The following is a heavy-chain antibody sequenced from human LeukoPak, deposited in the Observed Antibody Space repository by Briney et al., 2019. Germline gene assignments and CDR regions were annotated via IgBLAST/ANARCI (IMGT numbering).Heavy chain of an antibody. Sequence: PGGSLRLSCAASGFILKDYWMIWVRQAPGKGLEWVANIKQDGSEKYYVGSVKGRFTISRDNAKNSLYLQMNTLRAEDTAMYYCAKDAQPRSRWFDPWGQGTLVTVSS. CDR3: AKDAQPRSRWFDP. J-gene: IGHJ5*02. D-gene: IGHD3-16*01. CDR1: GFILKDYW. CDR2: IKQDGSEK. V-gene: IGHV3-7*03.